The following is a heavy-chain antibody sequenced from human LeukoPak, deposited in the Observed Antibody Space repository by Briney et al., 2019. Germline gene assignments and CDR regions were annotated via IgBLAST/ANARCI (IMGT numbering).Heavy chain of an antibody. D-gene: IGHD2-8*01. J-gene: IGHJ4*02. CDR3: ANGRVYDY. CDR1: GFTFSSYG. V-gene: IGHV3-30*18. Sequence: PGRSLRLSCAASGFTFSSYGMHWVRQAPGKGLEWVAVISYDGSNKYYADSVKGRFTISRDNSKNTLYLQMNSLRAEDTAVYYCANGRVYDYWGQGTLVTVSS. CDR2: ISYDGSNK.